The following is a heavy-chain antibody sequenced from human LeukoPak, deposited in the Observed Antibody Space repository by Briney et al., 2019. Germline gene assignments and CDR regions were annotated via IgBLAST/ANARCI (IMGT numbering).Heavy chain of an antibody. CDR1: GFTFSDYN. CDR2: ISRSGSTK. J-gene: IGHJ6*03. Sequence: GGSLRLSCAASGFTFSDYNMRWIRQAPGKGLEWVSSISRSGSTKYYADSVKGRFTISRDNAKNSLFLQMNSLKTEDTAVYYCTRQVGGYYYMDVWGKGTTVTVSS. D-gene: IGHD1-26*01. V-gene: IGHV3-11*01. CDR3: TRQVGGYYYMDV.